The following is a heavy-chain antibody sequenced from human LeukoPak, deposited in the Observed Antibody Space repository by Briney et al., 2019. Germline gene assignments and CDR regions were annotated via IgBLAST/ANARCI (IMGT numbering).Heavy chain of an antibody. CDR1: GFPFSTYE. J-gene: IGHJ6*02. CDR2: IYLSGDT. V-gene: IGHV3-13*04. CDR3: ARVNGRFGDYYYGMDV. Sequence: PGGSLRLSCVASGFPFSTYEMHWVRQAAGKGLEWVSAIYLSGDTYYLGSVKGRFTISRENAKNTLYLRMNSLTAGDTAVYYCARVNGRFGDYYYGMDVWGPGTTVTVSS. D-gene: IGHD3-10*01.